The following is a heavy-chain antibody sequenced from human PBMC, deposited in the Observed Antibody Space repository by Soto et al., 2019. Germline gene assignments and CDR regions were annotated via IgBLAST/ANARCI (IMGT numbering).Heavy chain of an antibody. J-gene: IGHJ6*02. Sequence: QVQLVQSGAEVKKPGSSVKVSCKASGGTFSSYAISWVRQAPGQGLEWMGGIIPIFGTANYAQKFQGRVTITADESTSTAYMELSSLRSEDTAVYYCGFLYEGDRYYYYGMDVWGQGTTVTVSS. V-gene: IGHV1-69*01. CDR2: IIPIFGTA. CDR3: GFLYEGDRYYYYGMDV. CDR1: GGTFSSYA. D-gene: IGHD2-21*01.